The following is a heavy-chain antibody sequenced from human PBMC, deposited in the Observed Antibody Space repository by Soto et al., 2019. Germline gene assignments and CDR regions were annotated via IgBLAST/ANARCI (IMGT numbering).Heavy chain of an antibody. V-gene: IGHV5-10-1*01. D-gene: IGHD2-8*01. CDR2: IDPSDSYT. CDR1: GYSFTSYW. Sequence: GESLKISCKGSGYSFTSYWISWVRQMPGKGLEWMGRIDPSDSYTNYSPSFQGHVTISADKSISTAYLQWSSLKASDTAMYYCAGHIVRVGACTNGVCYTIPYWGQGTLVTVSS. CDR3: AGHIVRVGACTNGVCYTIPY. J-gene: IGHJ4*02.